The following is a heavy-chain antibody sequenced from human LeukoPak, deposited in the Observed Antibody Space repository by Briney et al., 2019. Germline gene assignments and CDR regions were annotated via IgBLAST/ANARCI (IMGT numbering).Heavy chain of an antibody. Sequence: GGSLRLSCAASGSTFSRYAMSWVRQAPGKGLEWVSAISGSGGSTYYADSVKGRFTISRDNSKNTLYLQMNSLRAEDTAVYYCNYNWNDDGYWGQGTLVTVSS. V-gene: IGHV3-23*01. CDR2: ISGSGGST. D-gene: IGHD1-1*01. CDR1: GSTFSRYA. CDR3: NYNWNDDGY. J-gene: IGHJ4*02.